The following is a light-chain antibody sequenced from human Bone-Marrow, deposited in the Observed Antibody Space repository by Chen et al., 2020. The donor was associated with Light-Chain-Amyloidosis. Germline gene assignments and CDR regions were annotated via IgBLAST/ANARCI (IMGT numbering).Light chain of an antibody. Sequence: SYELTQPPSVSVSPGQTARITCSGDDLPTKYAYWYQQKPGQAPVLVIHRDTERPSGISERFSGSSSVTTATLTSSGVQAEDEADYHCQSADSSGTYEVIFGGGTKLTVL. CDR3: QSADSSGTYEVI. J-gene: IGLJ2*01. V-gene: IGLV3-25*03. CDR1: DLPTKY. CDR2: RDT.